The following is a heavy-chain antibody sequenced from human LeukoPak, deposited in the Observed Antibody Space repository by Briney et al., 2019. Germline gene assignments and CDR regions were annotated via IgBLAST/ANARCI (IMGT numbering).Heavy chain of an antibody. J-gene: IGHJ5*02. CDR3: AREIEQWLGNWFDP. CDR2: IWYDGSNK. V-gene: IGHV3-33*01. D-gene: IGHD6-19*01. Sequence: GGSLRLSCAASGFTFSSYVMHWVRQAPGKGLEWVAVIWYDGSNKYYADSVKGRFTISRDNSKNTLYLQMNSLRAEDTAVYYCAREIEQWLGNWFDPWGQGTLVTVSS. CDR1: GFTFSSYV.